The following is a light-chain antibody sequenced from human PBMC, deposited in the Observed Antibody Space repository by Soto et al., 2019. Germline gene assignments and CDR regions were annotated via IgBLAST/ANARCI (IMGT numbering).Light chain of an antibody. J-gene: IGLJ1*01. CDR1: SSDVGIFNY. CDR3: SSYTTSTTVV. CDR2: EVS. V-gene: IGLV2-14*01. Sequence: QSALTQPPSASGSPGQSVTISCTGTSSDVGIFNYVSWYQQHPDQAPKLLIYEVSSRPSGVSNRFSGSKSGNTASLTISGLQPEDEADYYCSSYTTSTTVVFGTGTKLTVL.